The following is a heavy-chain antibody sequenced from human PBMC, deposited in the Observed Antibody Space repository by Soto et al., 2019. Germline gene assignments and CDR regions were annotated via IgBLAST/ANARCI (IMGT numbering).Heavy chain of an antibody. V-gene: IGHV4-59*01. CDR2: IYYSGNT. Sequence: TSQTLSLTCTVSGGSLSGYYWSWIRQPPGKGLEKIGYIYYSGNTHYNPSLKSRVTISVETSKNQFSLKLGSVTAADTAVYYCARFPAYGDYATWGQGTLVTVSS. CDR1: GGSLSGYY. D-gene: IGHD4-17*01. CDR3: ARFPAYGDYAT. J-gene: IGHJ5*02.